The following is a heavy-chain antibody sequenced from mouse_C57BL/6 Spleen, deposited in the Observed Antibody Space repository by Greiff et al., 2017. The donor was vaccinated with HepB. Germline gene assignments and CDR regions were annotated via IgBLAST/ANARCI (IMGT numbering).Heavy chain of an antibody. D-gene: IGHD2-5*01. CDR1: GYTFTTYP. J-gene: IGHJ4*01. CDR3: ARGRPYYSNYEVFYYAMDY. V-gene: IGHV1-47*01. CDR2: FHPYNDDT. Sequence: VQLQHSGAELVKPGASVKMSCKASGYTFTTYPIEWMKQNHGKSLEWIGNFHPYNDDTKYNEKFKGKATLTVEKSSSTVYLELSRLTSDDSAVYYCARGRPYYSNYEVFYYAMDYWGQGTSVTVSS.